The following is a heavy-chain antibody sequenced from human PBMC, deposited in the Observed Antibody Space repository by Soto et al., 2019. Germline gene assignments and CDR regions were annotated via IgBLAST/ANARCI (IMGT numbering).Heavy chain of an antibody. CDR3: ARDFWSGYNNWFDP. Sequence: SETLSLTCTVSGGSISSYHWSWIRQPPGKGLEWIGYIYYSGSTNYNPSLKSRVTISVDTSKNQFSLKLSSVTAADTAVYYCARDFWSGYNNWFDPWGQGTLVTVSS. J-gene: IGHJ5*02. D-gene: IGHD3-3*01. V-gene: IGHV4-59*01. CDR1: GGSISSYH. CDR2: IYYSGST.